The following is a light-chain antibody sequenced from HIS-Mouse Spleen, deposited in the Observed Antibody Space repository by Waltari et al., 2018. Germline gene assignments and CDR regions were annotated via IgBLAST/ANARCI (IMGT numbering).Light chain of an antibody. Sequence: QSALTQPASVSGSPGQSITISCTGTSSDVGSYNLFSWYQQHPGKAPKLMIYDGSKGPSGVSNRFSGSKSGNTASLTISGLQAEDEADYYCCSYAGSSTFMVFGGGTKLTVL. CDR3: CSYAGSSTFMV. J-gene: IGLJ2*01. CDR2: DGS. V-gene: IGLV2-23*03. CDR1: SSDVGSYNL.